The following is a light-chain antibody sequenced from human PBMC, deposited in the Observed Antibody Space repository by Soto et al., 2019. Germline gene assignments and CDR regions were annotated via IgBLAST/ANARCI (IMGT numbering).Light chain of an antibody. J-gene: IGKJ3*01. V-gene: IGKV3-20*01. CDR3: QQYGSSPPT. CDR1: QSVSSSY. CDR2: GAS. Sequence: EIVLTQSPGTLSLSPGERATLSCRASQSVSSSYLAWCQQKPGQAPRLLIYGASSRATGIPDRFSGSGSGTDFTLTISRLEPEDFAEYYCQQYGSSPPTFAPGPKVAIK.